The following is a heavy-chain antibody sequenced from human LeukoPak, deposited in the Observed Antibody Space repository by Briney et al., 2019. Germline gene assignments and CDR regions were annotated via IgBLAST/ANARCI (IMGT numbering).Heavy chain of an antibody. V-gene: IGHV5-10-1*01. CDR1: GYSFTSYW. CDR2: RNPSDPYT. CDR3: ARRGVPAAMPGGNWFDP. D-gene: IGHD2-2*01. Sequence: GEPLRISCKGSGYSFTSYWIIWVRQMPGKGLEWMGRRNPSDPYTNYSPSFQGHVTISVDKSISTAYLQWSSLKASDTAMYYCARRGVPAAMPGGNWFDPWGQGTLVIVSS. J-gene: IGHJ5*02.